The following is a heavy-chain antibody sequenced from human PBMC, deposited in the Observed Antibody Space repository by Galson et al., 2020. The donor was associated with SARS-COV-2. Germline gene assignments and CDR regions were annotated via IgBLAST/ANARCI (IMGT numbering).Heavy chain of an antibody. D-gene: IGHD3-22*01. CDR3: ARESYDRSGYYLAYFDY. Sequence: SETLSLTCTVSGVSISSYYWSWIRQPPGKGLEWIGYIYYSGSTNYNPSLKSRVTISVDTSKNQFSLKLSSVTAADTAVYYCARESYDRSGYYLAYFDYWGHGTLVTVSS. V-gene: IGHV4-59*01. CDR1: GVSISSYY. J-gene: IGHJ4*01. CDR2: IYYSGST.